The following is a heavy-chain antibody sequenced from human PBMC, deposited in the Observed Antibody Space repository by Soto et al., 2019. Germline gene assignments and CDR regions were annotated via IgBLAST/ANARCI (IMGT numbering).Heavy chain of an antibody. CDR1: GGSISSSSYY. CDR3: AKSGSSWKEQAAFDY. J-gene: IGHJ4*02. V-gene: IGHV4-39*01. CDR2: IYYSGST. Sequence: SETLSLTCTVSGGSISSSSYYWGWIRQPPGKGLEWIGSIYYSGSTYYNPSLKSRVTISVDTSKNQFSLKLSSVTAADTAVYYCAKSGSSWKEQAAFDYWGQGTLVTVSS. D-gene: IGHD6-13*01.